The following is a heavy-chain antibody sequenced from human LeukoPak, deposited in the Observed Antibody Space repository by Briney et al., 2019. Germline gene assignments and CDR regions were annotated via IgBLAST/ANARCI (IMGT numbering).Heavy chain of an antibody. D-gene: IGHD3-10*01. J-gene: IGHJ6*03. CDR3: TRVFDSGSQAYFYYMDV. Sequence: SETLSLTCSVSGDSITGYSWSWIRQTPGKGLEWIGYIYYNGDTHYNPSLNSRLSMSVDTSKNQFSLKVSSVTAADTAVYYCTRVFDSGSQAYFYYMDVWGKGTTVTISS. V-gene: IGHV4-59*01. CDR2: IYYNGDT. CDR1: GDSITGYS.